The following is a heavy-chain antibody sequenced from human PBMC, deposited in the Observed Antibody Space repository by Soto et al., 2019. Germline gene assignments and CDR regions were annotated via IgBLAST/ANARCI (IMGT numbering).Heavy chain of an antibody. CDR2: ISYDGLNN. V-gene: IGHV3-30-3*01. Sequence: GGSLGLSWSASGFTFSVFAMHWVRQAPGKGLEWVAIISYDGLNNYYAYSVKARFTVSRDNSKSTLYLQMNSLRPEDTAVYYCAREGRSDSFTLRGGMDXWGPGTRVTVS. CDR1: GFTFSVFA. CDR3: AREGRSDSFTLRGGMDX. D-gene: IGHD2-21*02. J-gene: IGHJ6*02.